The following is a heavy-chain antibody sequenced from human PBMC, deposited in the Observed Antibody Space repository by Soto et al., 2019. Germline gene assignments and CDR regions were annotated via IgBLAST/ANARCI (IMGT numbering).Heavy chain of an antibody. V-gene: IGHV4-39*01. J-gene: IGHJ5*02. CDR1: GGSISSSSFH. D-gene: IGHD6-13*01. CDR3: ARRERAAGTDWWFGP. Sequence: QLQLQESGPGLVKPSETLSLTCTVSGGSISSSSFHWGWIRQPPGKGLEWIGSSDYSGSTYYSPSLTSQVTISVDPSKNQFSLKLSSVTAADTAVYYCARRERAAGTDWWFGPWGQGTLVTVSS. CDR2: SDYSGST.